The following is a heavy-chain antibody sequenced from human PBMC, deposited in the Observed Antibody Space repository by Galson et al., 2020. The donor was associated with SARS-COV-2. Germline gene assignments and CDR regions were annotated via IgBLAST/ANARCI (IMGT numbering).Heavy chain of an antibody. CDR1: GTSISSGSYS. Sequence: SETLSLTCAVSGTSISSGSYSWNWIRQPPGKGLEWIGEINHSGSTNYNPSLKSRLTISVDTSKNQFSLKLSSVTAADTAVYYCARGGSTTLSVDHYWGQGTLVTISS. V-gene: IGHV4-30-2*01. D-gene: IGHD1-1*01. J-gene: IGHJ4*02. CDR2: INHSGST. CDR3: ARGGSTTLSVDHY.